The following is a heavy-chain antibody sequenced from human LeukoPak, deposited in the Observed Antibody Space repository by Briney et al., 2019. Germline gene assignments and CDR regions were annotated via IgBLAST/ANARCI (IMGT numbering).Heavy chain of an antibody. Sequence: SETLSLTCTVSGGSFTDYFWGWIRQPPGKGLEWIGSIYYSGRTFYNPSLKNRVSISLDTSKGQFSLNLDSVTAADTAVYFCTRDRAHGTQDYWGRGTLVTVS. CDR3: TRDRAHGTQDY. CDR1: GGSFTDYF. CDR2: IYYSGRT. V-gene: IGHV4-39*07. J-gene: IGHJ4*02. D-gene: IGHD1-26*01.